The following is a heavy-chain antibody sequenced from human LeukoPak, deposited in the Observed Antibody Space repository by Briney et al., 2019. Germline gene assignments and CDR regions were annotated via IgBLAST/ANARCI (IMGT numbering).Heavy chain of an antibody. J-gene: IGHJ1*01. CDR1: GFTFSNYA. V-gene: IGHV3-23*01. CDR3: ARDLRDGYYGLVRYFQH. D-gene: IGHD3-10*01. Sequence: GGSLRLSCAASGFTFSNYAMTWVRQAPGKGLEWVSSISGGGDNTYYADSVKGRFTISRDISKNTLCLQMNSLRSEDTAVYYCARDLRDGYYGLVRYFQHWGQGTLVTVSS. CDR2: ISGGGDNT.